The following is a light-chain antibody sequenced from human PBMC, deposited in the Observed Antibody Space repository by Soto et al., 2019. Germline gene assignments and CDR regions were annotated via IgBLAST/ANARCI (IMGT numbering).Light chain of an antibody. CDR3: QQYKSYSWT. J-gene: IGKJ1*01. CDR2: DAS. Sequence: MQLTQSHSTLSAAEGDRVTITCRASQSINIWLAWYQQKPGKAPKVLIYDASSLKSGVPSRSSGSGSGTEFTLTISSLQPDDFATYYCQQYKSYSWTFGQGTKVDI. V-gene: IGKV1-5*01. CDR1: QSINIW.